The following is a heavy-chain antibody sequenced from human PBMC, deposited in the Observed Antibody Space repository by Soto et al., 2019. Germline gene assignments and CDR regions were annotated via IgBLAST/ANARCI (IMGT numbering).Heavy chain of an antibody. CDR2: IWYDGSNK. CDR1: GFTFSSYG. Sequence: QVQLVESGGGVVQPGRSLRLSCAASGFTFSSYGMHWVRQAPGKGLEWVAVIWYDGSNKYYADSVKGRFTISRDNPKNTLYLQMNSLRAEDTAVYYCARDQVVPIPNWFDPWGQGTLVTVSS. D-gene: IGHD2-2*01. J-gene: IGHJ5*02. V-gene: IGHV3-33*01. CDR3: ARDQVVPIPNWFDP.